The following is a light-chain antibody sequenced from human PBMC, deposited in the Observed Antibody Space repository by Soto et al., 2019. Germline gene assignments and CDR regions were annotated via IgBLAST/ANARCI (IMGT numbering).Light chain of an antibody. Sequence: DIQLTQSPSFLSASVGDRVTITCRASQALSNYLAWYQQKPGKAPDLLIYSASTLQSGVPSRFSGSGSETEFTLTIRDLQPEDFATYYCQQLSRYPLTFGGGTRLEIK. V-gene: IGKV1-9*01. J-gene: IGKJ5*01. CDR1: QALSNY. CDR3: QQLSRYPLT. CDR2: SAS.